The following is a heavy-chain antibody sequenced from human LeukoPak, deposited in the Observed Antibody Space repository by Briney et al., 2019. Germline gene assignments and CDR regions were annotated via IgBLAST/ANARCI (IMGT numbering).Heavy chain of an antibody. CDR1: GGSFSGYY. V-gene: IGHV4-34*01. D-gene: IGHD2-2*01. Sequence: SETLSLTCAVYGGSFSGYYWSWIRQPPGKGLEWIGEINHSGSTNCNPSLKSRVTISVDTSKNQFSLKLSSVTAADTAVYYCARTRAGRIVVVPAARRSGYFDYWGQGTLVTVSS. CDR2: INHSGST. J-gene: IGHJ4*02. CDR3: ARTRAGRIVVVPAARRSGYFDY.